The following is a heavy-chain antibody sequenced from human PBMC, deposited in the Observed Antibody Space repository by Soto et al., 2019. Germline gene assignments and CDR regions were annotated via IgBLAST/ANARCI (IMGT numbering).Heavy chain of an antibody. CDR1: GGTFSSYT. Sequence: ASVKVSCKASGGTFSSYTISWVRQAPGQGLEWMGRIIPILGIANYAQKFQGRVTITADKSTSTAYMELSSLRSEDTAVYYCARGSYCSGGSCYSDLDYWGQGTLVTVS. CDR2: IIPILGIA. CDR3: ARGSYCSGGSCYSDLDY. V-gene: IGHV1-69*02. D-gene: IGHD2-15*01. J-gene: IGHJ4*02.